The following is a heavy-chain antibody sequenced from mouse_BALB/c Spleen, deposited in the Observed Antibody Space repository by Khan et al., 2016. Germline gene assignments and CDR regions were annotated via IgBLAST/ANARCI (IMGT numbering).Heavy chain of an antibody. CDR2: INTYTGEP. D-gene: IGHD2-12*01. CDR3: ARGAIVTTGWYFDV. Sequence: QIQLVQSGPELKKPGETVKISCKASGYTFTNSAMNWVKQAPGKGLKWVGWINTYTGEPTYADDFKGRFAFSLETSASTDYLQINNLQNEDMTTYFCARGAIVTTGWYFDVWGSGTTFTVSS. V-gene: IGHV9-1*02. CDR1: GYTFTNSA. J-gene: IGHJ1*01.